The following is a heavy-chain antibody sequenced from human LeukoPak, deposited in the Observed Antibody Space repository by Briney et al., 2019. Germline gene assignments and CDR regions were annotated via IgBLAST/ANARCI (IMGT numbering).Heavy chain of an antibody. CDR3: AREYDFWSGYYGQWLVRGVLPSYYYMDV. D-gene: IGHD3-3*01. Sequence: IPGGSLRLSCAASGFTFSSYSMNWVRQAPGKGLEWVSSISSSSSYIYYADSVKGRFTISRDNAKNSLYLQMNSLRAEDTAVYYCAREYDFWSGYYGQWLVRGVLPSYYYMDVWGKGTTVTVSS. V-gene: IGHV3-21*01. CDR1: GFTFSSYS. CDR2: ISSSSSYI. J-gene: IGHJ6*03.